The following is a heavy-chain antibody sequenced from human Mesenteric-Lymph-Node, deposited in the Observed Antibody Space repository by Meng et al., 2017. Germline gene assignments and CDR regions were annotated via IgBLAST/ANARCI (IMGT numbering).Heavy chain of an antibody. CDR2: INPNSGGT. D-gene: IGHD3-10*01. CDR3: ARGTTMVRGVILPDY. CDR1: GYTFTGYY. J-gene: IGHJ4*02. Sequence: QGRLVQSGAEVKKPGASVKVSCKASGYTFTGYYMHWVRQAPGQGLEWMGRINPNSGGTNYAQKFQGRVTMTRDTSISTAYMELSRLRSDDTAVYYCARGTTMVRGVILPDYWGQGTLVTVSS. V-gene: IGHV1-2*06.